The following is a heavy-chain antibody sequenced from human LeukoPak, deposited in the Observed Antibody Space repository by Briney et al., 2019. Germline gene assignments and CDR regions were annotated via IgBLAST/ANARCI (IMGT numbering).Heavy chain of an antibody. CDR1: GDSIISENYY. CDR2: VYTSGNT. CDR3: ASRCRRTGCYKGFDP. J-gene: IGHJ5*02. D-gene: IGHD2-2*02. V-gene: IGHV4-61*09. Sequence: SETLSLTCTVSGDSIISENYYWSWIRQPAGKGLEWIGHVYTSGNTNYDPSLKSRVTISLDTSKNQFSLKLTSVTAADTAVYYCASRCRRTGCYKGFDPWGQGTLVTVSS.